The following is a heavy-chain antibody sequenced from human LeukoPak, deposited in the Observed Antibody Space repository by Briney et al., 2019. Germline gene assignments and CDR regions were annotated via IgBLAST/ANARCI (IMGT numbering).Heavy chain of an antibody. CDR1: GGSFSGYY. J-gene: IGHJ4*02. V-gene: IGHV4-34*01. D-gene: IGHD3-10*01. CDR3: ARVTSHYYLSGSYYTFDH. CDR2: INHSGST. Sequence: PSETLSLTCAVYGGSFSGYYWSWIRQPPGKGLEWIGEINHSGSTNYNPSLKSRVTISVDTSKNQFSLKLTSVTAADTAVYYCARVTSHYYLSGSYYTFDHWGQGTLVTVSS.